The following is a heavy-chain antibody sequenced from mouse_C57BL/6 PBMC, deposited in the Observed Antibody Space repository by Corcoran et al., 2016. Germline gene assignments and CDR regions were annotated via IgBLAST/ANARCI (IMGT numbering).Heavy chain of an antibody. CDR1: GYTFTSYW. Sequence: QVQLQQPGAELVKPGASVKLSCKASGYTFTSYWMHWVKQRPGQGLEWIGMIHPNSGSTNYNEKFKSKATLTVDKSSSTAYMQLSSLTSEDSAVYYCARAQYYGNPYFDYWGQGTTLTVSS. D-gene: IGHD2-1*01. CDR2: IHPNSGST. CDR3: ARAQYYGNPYFDY. J-gene: IGHJ2*01. V-gene: IGHV1-64*01.